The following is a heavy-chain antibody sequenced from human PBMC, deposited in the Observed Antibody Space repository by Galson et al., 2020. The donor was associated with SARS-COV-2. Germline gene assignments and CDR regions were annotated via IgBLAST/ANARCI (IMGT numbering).Heavy chain of an antibody. CDR1: GGSISSSSYY. CDR3: ARLGVVVVAATDYYYGMDV. J-gene: IGHJ6*02. CDR2: IYYSGST. V-gene: IGHV4-39*01. Sequence: SETLSLTCTVSGGSISSSSYYWGWIRQPPGKGLEWIGCIYYSGSTYYNPSLKSRVTISVDTSKNQFSLKLSSVTAADTAVYYCARLGVVVVAATDYYYGMDVWGQGTTVTVSS. D-gene: IGHD2-15*01.